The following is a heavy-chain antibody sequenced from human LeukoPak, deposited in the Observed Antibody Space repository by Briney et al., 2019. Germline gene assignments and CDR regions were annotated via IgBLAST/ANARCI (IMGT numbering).Heavy chain of an antibody. J-gene: IGHJ5*02. Sequence: GASVKVSCKASGYSFSTHWMHWVRQAPGQGLEWMGWISAYNGNTNYAQKLQGRVTMTTDTSTSTAYMELRSLRSGDTAVYYCARSIFWGNGHSSQGRRNWFDPWGQGTLVTVSS. CDR2: ISAYNGNT. V-gene: IGHV1-18*04. CDR3: ARSIFWGNGHSSQGRRNWFDP. CDR1: GYSFSTHW. D-gene: IGHD3-16*01.